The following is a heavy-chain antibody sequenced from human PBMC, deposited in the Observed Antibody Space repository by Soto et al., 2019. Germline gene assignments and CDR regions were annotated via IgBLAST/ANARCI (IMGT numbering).Heavy chain of an antibody. Sequence: GGSLRLSCATSGFTFSSYSMNWVRQAPGKDLEWVSYISGSSSTIYYADSVKGRFTISRDNAKDSLFLQMNSLRAEDTAVYYCTTLDLDYWGQGTLVTVSS. CDR2: ISGSSSTI. CDR3: TTLDLDY. V-gene: IGHV3-48*01. CDR1: GFTFSSYS. J-gene: IGHJ4*02.